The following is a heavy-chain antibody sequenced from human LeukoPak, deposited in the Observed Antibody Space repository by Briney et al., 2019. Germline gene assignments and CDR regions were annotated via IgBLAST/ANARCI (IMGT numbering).Heavy chain of an antibody. CDR3: AKDRRYSYGLIDY. CDR2: IRYDGSNK. CDR1: GFTFSSYG. Sequence: GGSLRLSCAASGFTFSSYGMHWVRQAPGKGLEWVAFIRYDGSNKYYADSVKGRFTISRDNSKNTLYLQMNSLGAEDTAVYYCAKDRRYSYGLIDYWGQGTLVTVSS. D-gene: IGHD5-18*01. J-gene: IGHJ4*02. V-gene: IGHV3-30*02.